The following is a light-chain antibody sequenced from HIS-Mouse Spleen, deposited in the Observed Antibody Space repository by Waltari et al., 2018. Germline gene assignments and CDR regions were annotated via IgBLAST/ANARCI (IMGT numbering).Light chain of an antibody. Sequence: DVVMTQSPLSLPVTLGQPASISCRSSQSLVHSDGNTYLNWFQQRPGQSPRRLIYKVSNRDSGVPDRFSGSGSGTDFTLKISRVEAEDVGVYYCMQDTHWLFTFGPGTKVDIK. CDR2: KVS. CDR1: QSLVHSDGNTY. V-gene: IGKV2-30*02. J-gene: IGKJ3*01. CDR3: MQDTHWLFT.